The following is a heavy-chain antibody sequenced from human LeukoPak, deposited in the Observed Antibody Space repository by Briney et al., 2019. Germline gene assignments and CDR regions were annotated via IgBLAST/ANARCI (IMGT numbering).Heavy chain of an antibody. D-gene: IGHD3-22*01. V-gene: IGHV1-46*01. CDR1: GYTFTNYY. CDR3: ARSGYVGGYHDSSGYDYFDY. Sequence: ASVKVPCKASGYTFTNYYMHWVRQAPGQGLEWMGIINPSGGSTSYAQKFQGRVTMTRDTSTSTVYMELSSLRSEDTAVYYCARSGYVGGYHDSSGYDYFDYWGQGTLVTVSS. CDR2: INPSGGST. J-gene: IGHJ4*02.